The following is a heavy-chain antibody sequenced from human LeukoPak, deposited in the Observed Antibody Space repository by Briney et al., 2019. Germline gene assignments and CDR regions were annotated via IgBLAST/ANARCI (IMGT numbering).Heavy chain of an antibody. J-gene: IGHJ3*01. Sequence: SETLSLTCTVSGGSISSYYWCWIRHPPREKLEWIGYLYYRRSTNYNPSLERRVTISADWSKNQFSLKLTSVTAADTSVYYCAREAKLLGAFDVWGRGTMVTVSS. CDR1: GGSISSYY. CDR3: AREAKLLGAFDV. V-gene: IGHV4-59*01. CDR2: LYYRRST.